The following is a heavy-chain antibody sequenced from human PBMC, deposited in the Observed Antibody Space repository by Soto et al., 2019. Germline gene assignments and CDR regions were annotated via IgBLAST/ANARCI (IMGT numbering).Heavy chain of an antibody. CDR2: ISAYNGNT. J-gene: IGHJ4*02. V-gene: IGHV1-18*01. Sequence: ASVKVSCKASGYTFTSYGISWVRQAPGQGLEWMGWISAYNGNTNYAQKLQGRVTMTTDTSTSTAYMELSSLRSEDTATYYCATGRYALYDPSFDYWGQGTLVTVSS. CDR3: ATGRYALYDPSFDY. D-gene: IGHD2-2*01. CDR1: GYTFTSYG.